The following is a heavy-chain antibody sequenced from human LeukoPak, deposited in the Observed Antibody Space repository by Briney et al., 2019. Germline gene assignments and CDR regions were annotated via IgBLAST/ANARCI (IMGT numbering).Heavy chain of an antibody. CDR3: ARGVTMIVVVIHDWYFDL. J-gene: IGHJ2*01. CDR1: GGSISSSSYY. V-gene: IGHV4-39*01. D-gene: IGHD3-22*01. CDR2: IYYTRST. Sequence: SETLSLTCTVSGGSISSSSYYWGWIRQPPGKGPEWIGSIYYTRSTYYNPSLKSRVTISVDTSKNQFSLKLTSVTAADTAVYYCARGVTMIVVVIHDWYFDLWGRGTLVTVSS.